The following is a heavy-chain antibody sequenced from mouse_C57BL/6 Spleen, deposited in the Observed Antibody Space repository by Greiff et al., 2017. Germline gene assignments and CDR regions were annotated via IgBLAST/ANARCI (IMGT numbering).Heavy chain of an antibody. CDR1: GYTFTSYT. V-gene: IGHV1-4*01. J-gene: IGHJ2*01. Sequence: QVQLQQSGAELARPGASVKMSCKASGYTFTSYTMHWVKQRPGQGLEWIGYINPSSGYTKYNQKFKDKATLTADKSSSTAYMQLCSLTSEDSAVYYCANLDSSGYGYWGQGTTLTVSS. CDR2: INPSSGYT. CDR3: ANLDSSGYGY. D-gene: IGHD3-2*02.